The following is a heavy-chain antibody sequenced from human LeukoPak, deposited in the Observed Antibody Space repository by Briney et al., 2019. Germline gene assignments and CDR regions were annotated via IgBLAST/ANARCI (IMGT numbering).Heavy chain of an antibody. V-gene: IGHV4-34*01. CDR2: IDHSGST. J-gene: IGHJ3*02. Sequence: ASETLSLTCAVYGGFFSGYYWSWIRQPPGKGLEWIGEIDHSGSTNYNPSLKSRVTISIDTSKNQFSLKLTSVTAADTAVYYCARQADVGCSSTSCYGHGAFDIWGQGTVVTVSS. CDR3: ARQADVGCSSTSCYGHGAFDI. CDR1: GGFFSGYY. D-gene: IGHD2-2*01.